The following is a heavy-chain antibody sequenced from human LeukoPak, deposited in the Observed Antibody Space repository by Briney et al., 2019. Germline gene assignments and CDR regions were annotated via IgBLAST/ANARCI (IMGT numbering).Heavy chain of an antibody. V-gene: IGHV1-18*01. CDR2: IAAYSGNT. CDR3: ARSVSTSWSTGGYYMDV. Sequence: ASVKVSCKASGYTFSNYGLNWVRQVPGQGLEWMGRIAAYSGNTNYAAKFQGRVTMTTDTSTSTAYMELRNLRSDDTAVYYCARSVSTSWSTGGYYMDVWGKGTTVTVSS. J-gene: IGHJ6*03. CDR1: GYTFSNYG. D-gene: IGHD2-2*01.